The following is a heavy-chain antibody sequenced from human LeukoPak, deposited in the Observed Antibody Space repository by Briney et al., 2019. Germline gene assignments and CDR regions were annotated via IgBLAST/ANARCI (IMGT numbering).Heavy chain of an antibody. Sequence: GGSLRLSCAASGFTFSSYWMSWVRQAPGKGLEWVANIKQDGSEKYYVDSVKGRFTISRDNAKNSLYLQMNSLRAKDTAVYYCARDYYDSSGYLLFDYWGQGTLVTVSS. CDR3: ARDYYDSSGYLLFDY. CDR1: GFTFSSYW. D-gene: IGHD3-22*01. V-gene: IGHV3-7*01. CDR2: IKQDGSEK. J-gene: IGHJ4*02.